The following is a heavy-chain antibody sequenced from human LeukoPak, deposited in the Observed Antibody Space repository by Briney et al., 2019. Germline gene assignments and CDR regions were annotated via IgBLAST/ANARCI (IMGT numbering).Heavy chain of an antibody. Sequence: GGSLRLSCAASGFTFSSYSMNWVRQAPGKGLEWVSYISSSGSTIYYADSVKGRFTISRDNAKNSLYLQMNSLRAEDTAVYYCARGLRVGAILPWDYWGQGTLVTVSS. CDR3: ARGLRVGAILPWDY. J-gene: IGHJ4*02. V-gene: IGHV3-48*04. D-gene: IGHD1-26*01. CDR1: GFTFSSYS. CDR2: ISSSGSTI.